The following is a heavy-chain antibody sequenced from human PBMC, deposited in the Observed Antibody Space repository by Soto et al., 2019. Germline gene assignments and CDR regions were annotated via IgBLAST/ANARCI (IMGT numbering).Heavy chain of an antibody. Sequence: ASVKVSCKASGYTFTSYGISWVRQAPGQGLEWMGWISAYNGNTNYAQKLQGRVTMTTDTSTSTAYMELRSLRSDDTAVYYCARYHPPRFAYCTNGVCWTDYWGQGTLVTVSS. CDR1: GYTFTSYG. D-gene: IGHD2-8*01. CDR2: ISAYNGNT. V-gene: IGHV1-18*01. CDR3: ARYHPPRFAYCTNGVCWTDY. J-gene: IGHJ4*02.